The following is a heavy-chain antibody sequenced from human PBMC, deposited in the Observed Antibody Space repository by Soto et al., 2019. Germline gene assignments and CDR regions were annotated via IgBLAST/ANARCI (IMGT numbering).Heavy chain of an antibody. CDR3: ARGTIRFWSGYYTGSWYYFDY. V-gene: IGHV4-34*01. CDR1: GGSFSGYY. J-gene: IGHJ4*02. D-gene: IGHD3-3*01. Sequence: SETLSLTCAVYGGSFSGYYWSWIRQPPGKGLEWIGEINHSGSTNYNPSLKSRVTISVDTSKNQFSLKLSSVTAADTAVYYCARGTIRFWSGYYTGSWYYFDYWGQGTLVTVSS. CDR2: INHSGST.